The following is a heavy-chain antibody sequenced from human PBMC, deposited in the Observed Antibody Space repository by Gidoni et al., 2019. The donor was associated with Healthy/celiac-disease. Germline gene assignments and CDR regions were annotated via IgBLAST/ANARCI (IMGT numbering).Heavy chain of an antibody. J-gene: IGHJ4*02. Sequence: QVQRGESGGGVVQPGRALRLACQAPGSTVSNYAMHWVRQAPGQGLELVAVISYAGSNKYYADSVKGRFTISRDNSKNTLYLQMNSLRAEDTAVYYCARVEQQLVHSYHFDYWGQGTLVTVSS. D-gene: IGHD6-13*01. CDR2: ISYAGSNK. CDR1: GSTVSNYA. V-gene: IGHV3-30*04. CDR3: ARVEQQLVHSYHFDY.